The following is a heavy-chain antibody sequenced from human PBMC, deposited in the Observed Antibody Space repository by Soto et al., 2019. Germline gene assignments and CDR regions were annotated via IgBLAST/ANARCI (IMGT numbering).Heavy chain of an antibody. CDR3: CRVFGDNGMYV. CDR1: GGSISSSNNY. V-gene: IGHV4-39*01. J-gene: IGHJ6*02. CDR2: IYNSGST. Sequence: LSLTCTVSGGSISSSNNYWAWIRQPPGKGLKWIGNIYNSGSTYFSPSLKGRGSISVDTSKNQFSLKLSSVTAADTAVYYFCRVFGDNGMYVLVQWTTATVSS. D-gene: IGHD2-15*01.